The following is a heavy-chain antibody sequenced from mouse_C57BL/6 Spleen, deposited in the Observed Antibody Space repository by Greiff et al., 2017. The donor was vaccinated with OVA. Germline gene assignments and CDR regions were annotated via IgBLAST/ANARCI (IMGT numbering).Heavy chain of an antibody. CDR1: GYTFTSYW. J-gene: IGHJ2*01. CDR2: IYPGSGST. D-gene: IGHD2-4*01. CDR3: ARGKITVDY. Sequence: LVESGAELVKPGASVKMSCKASGYTFTSYWITWVKQRPGQGLEWIGDIYPGSGSTNYNEKFKSKATLTVDTSSSTAYMQLSSLTSEDSAVYYCARGKITVDYWGQGTTLTVSS. V-gene: IGHV1-55*01.